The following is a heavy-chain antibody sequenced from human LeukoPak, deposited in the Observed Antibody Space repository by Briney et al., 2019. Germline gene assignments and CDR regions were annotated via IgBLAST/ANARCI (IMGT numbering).Heavy chain of an antibody. CDR3: AKAGVVPAAIYHNAFDI. J-gene: IGHJ3*02. D-gene: IGHD2-2*01. Sequence: GGSLRLSCAASGFTFSSYGMHWVRQAPGKGLEWVAFIRYDGSNKYYADSVKGRFTISRDNSKNTLYLQMNSLRAEDTAVYYCAKAGVVPAAIYHNAFDIWGQGTMVTVSS. V-gene: IGHV3-30*02. CDR1: GFTFSSYG. CDR2: IRYDGSNK.